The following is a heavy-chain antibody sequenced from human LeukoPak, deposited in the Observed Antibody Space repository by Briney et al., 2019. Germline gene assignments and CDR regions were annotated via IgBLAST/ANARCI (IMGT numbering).Heavy chain of an antibody. D-gene: IGHD7-27*01. CDR3: AKGNWGNAFDI. CDR2: ITGNSGST. V-gene: IGHV3-9*01. CDR1: GFTFDDYT. J-gene: IGHJ3*02. Sequence: QSGRSLRLSCAASGFTFDDYTIHWVRQPPGKGLEWVSGITGNSGSTDYADSVRGRFTISRDNAKNSLYLQMNTLREDDTALYYCAKGNWGNAFDIWGQGTMVTVSS.